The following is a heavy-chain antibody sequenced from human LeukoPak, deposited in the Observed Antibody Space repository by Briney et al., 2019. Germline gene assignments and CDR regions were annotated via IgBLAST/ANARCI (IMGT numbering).Heavy chain of an antibody. V-gene: IGHV4-4*07. CDR3: ARGYDFWSGRSPDAFDI. Sequence: SETLSLTCTVSGASISPYYWSWIRQPAGKGLEWIGRIYNSGYTNYNPSLESRVTMSLDTSKNEFSLKLSSVTAADTALYYCARGYDFWSGRSPDAFDIWGQGTMVTVSS. D-gene: IGHD3-3*01. CDR2: IYNSGYT. J-gene: IGHJ3*02. CDR1: GASISPYY.